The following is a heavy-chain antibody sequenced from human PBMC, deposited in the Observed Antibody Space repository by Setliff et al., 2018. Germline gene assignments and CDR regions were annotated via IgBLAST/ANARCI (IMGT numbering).Heavy chain of an antibody. D-gene: IGHD1-7*01. CDR3: AKPQVELRWGFES. Sequence: GGSLRLSCAASGFTFSTYAMSWVRQAPGKGLEWVSTIYSGDRNTFYTDSVKGRFTISRDGSKNTLYLQMTSLRAEDTAVYYCAKPQVELRWGFESWGQGTPVTVSS. CDR2: IYSGDRNT. V-gene: IGHV3-23*03. J-gene: IGHJ4*02. CDR1: GFTFSTYA.